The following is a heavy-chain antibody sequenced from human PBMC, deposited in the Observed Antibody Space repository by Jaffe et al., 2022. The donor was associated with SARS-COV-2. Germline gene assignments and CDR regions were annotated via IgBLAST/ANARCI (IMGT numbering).Heavy chain of an antibody. CDR3: AKGDAADIINWFDP. Sequence: EVQLVESGGGLVQPGRSLRLSCAASGFTFDDYAMHWVRQAPGKGLEWVSGISWNSGSIGYADSVKGRFTISRDNAKNSLYLQMNSLRAEDTALYYCAKGDAADIINWFDPWGQGTLVTVSS. D-gene: IGHD2-2*02. CDR1: GFTFDDYA. J-gene: IGHJ5*02. V-gene: IGHV3-9*01. CDR2: ISWNSGSI.